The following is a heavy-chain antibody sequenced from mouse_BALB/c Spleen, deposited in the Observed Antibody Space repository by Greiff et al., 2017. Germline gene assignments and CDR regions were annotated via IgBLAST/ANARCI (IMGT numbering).Heavy chain of an antibody. CDR2: IDPANGNT. D-gene: IGHD2-14*01. V-gene: IGHV14-3*02. CDR1: GFNIKDTY. J-gene: IGHJ3*01. CDR3: ARSDYRYDLAWFAY. Sequence: EVQLQQSGAELVKPGASVKLSCTASGFNIKDTYMHWVKQRPEQGLEWIGRIDPANGNTKYDPKFQGKATITADTSSNTAYLQLSSLTSEDTAVYYCARSDYRYDLAWFAYWGQGTLVTVSA.